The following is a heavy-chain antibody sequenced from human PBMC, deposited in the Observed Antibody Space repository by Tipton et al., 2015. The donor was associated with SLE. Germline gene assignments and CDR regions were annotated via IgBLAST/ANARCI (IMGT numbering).Heavy chain of an antibody. J-gene: IGHJ3*02. D-gene: IGHD5-18*01. CDR3: ARDTSVDTAMVRAFDI. CDR2: IYTSGST. Sequence: LRLSCTVSGGSISSGSYYWSWIRQPAGKGLEWIGYIYTSGSTNYNPSLKSRVTISVDTSKNQFSLKLSSVTAADTAVYYCARDTSVDTAMVRAFDIWGQGTMVTVSS. V-gene: IGHV4-61*09. CDR1: GGSISSGSYY.